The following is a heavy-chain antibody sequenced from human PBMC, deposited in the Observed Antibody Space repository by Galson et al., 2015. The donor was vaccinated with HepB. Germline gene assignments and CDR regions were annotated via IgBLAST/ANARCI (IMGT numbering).Heavy chain of an antibody. Sequence: SVKVSCKASGYTFTSYGISWVRQAPGQGLEWMGWISAYNGNTNYAQKLQGRVTMTTDTSTSTAYMELRSLRSDDTAVYYCARRGSGRHYYYGMDVWGQGTTVTVSS. D-gene: IGHD3-10*01. J-gene: IGHJ6*02. CDR2: ISAYNGNT. V-gene: IGHV1-18*01. CDR1: GYTFTSYG. CDR3: ARRGSGRHYYYGMDV.